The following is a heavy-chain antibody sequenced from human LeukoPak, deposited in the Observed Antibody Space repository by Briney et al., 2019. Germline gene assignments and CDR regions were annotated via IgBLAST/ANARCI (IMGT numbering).Heavy chain of an antibody. J-gene: IGHJ5*02. D-gene: IGHD5-12*01. Sequence: SVRVSCKASGGTFSNYALSWVRQAPGQGLEWMGAIIPFLDTSNYPPKFQDRVTITTDESTSTAYMELSSLRSDDTAVYYCARAQAGNYDWPLDLWGQGTLVTVSS. CDR3: ARAQAGNYDWPLDL. CDR1: GGTFSNYA. V-gene: IGHV1-69*05. CDR2: IIPFLDTS.